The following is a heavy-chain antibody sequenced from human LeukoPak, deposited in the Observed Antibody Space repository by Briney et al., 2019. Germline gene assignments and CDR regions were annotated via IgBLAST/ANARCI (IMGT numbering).Heavy chain of an antibody. J-gene: IGHJ4*02. Sequence: GGSLRLSCAASGFTFSSYAMSWVRQAPGKGLEWVSAISGSGGSTYYADSVKGRFTISRDNSKNTLYLQMNSLRAEDTAVYYCAKDPIAAKGHSGYYFDYWGQGTLVTVSS. V-gene: IGHV3-23*01. CDR2: ISGSGGST. CDR3: AKDPIAAKGHSGYYFDY. D-gene: IGHD6-6*01. CDR1: GFTFSSYA.